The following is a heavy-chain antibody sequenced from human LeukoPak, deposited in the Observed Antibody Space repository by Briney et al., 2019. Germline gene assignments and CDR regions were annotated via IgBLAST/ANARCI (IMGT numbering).Heavy chain of an antibody. CDR3: ARDHSDYYYVSSPGAIAI. Sequence: PSETLSLTCTVSGGSISSGDYYWSWIRQPPGKGLEWIGYIYYSGSTYYNPSLKSRVTISVDTSKNQFSLKLSSVTAPDTAVYYCARDHSDYYYVSSPGAIAIWGQGRMVTVSS. J-gene: IGHJ3*02. CDR2: IYYSGST. V-gene: IGHV4-30-4*08. D-gene: IGHD3-22*01. CDR1: GGSISSGDYY.